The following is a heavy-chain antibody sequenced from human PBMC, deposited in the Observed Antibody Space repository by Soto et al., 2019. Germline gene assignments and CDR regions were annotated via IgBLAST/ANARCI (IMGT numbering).Heavy chain of an antibody. V-gene: IGHV2-5*02. CDR3: AHRRRGSYLDY. CDR2: IYWDDDK. D-gene: IGHD3-16*01. Sequence: QITLKESGPTLVKPTQTLTLTCTFSGFSLSTSGVGVCWIRQPPGKALAWLALIYWDDDKRYSPSLKSRLTINKDTSKTQVVLTMTNMDPVDTATYYCAHRRRGSYLDYWGQGTLVTVSA. J-gene: IGHJ4*02. CDR1: GFSLSTSGVG.